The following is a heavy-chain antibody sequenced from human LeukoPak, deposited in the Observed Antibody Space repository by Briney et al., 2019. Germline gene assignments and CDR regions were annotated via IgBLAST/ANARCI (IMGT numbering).Heavy chain of an antibody. Sequence: PSETLSLTCTVSRGSISGYYWSWIRQPPGKGLEWIGYIYYSGSTNYNPSLRSRVTISVDTSKNQFSLKLSSVTAADTAVYYCARGRLIHYYYYMDVWGKGTTVTVSS. CDR3: ARGRLIHYYYYMDV. CDR1: RGSISGYY. J-gene: IGHJ6*03. CDR2: IYYSGST. D-gene: IGHD3-16*01. V-gene: IGHV4-59*12.